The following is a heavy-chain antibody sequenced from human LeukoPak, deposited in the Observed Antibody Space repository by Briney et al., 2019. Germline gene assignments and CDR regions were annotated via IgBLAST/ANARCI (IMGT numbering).Heavy chain of an antibody. Sequence: SQTLSLTCTVSGGSISSGGYYWGWIRQHPGKGLEWIVYIYYSGNTYYNPSLKSRVTISVDTSKNQFSLKLSSVTAADTAVYYCARDHLFCSGGNCYWTGFDYWGQGTLVTVSS. CDR2: IYYSGNT. D-gene: IGHD2-15*01. CDR3: ARDHLFCSGGNCYWTGFDY. V-gene: IGHV4-31*03. J-gene: IGHJ4*02. CDR1: GGSISSGGYY.